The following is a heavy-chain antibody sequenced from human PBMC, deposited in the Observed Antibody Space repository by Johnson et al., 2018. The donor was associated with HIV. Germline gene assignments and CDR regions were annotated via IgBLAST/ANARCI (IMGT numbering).Heavy chain of an antibody. J-gene: IGHJ3*02. D-gene: IGHD3-22*01. CDR3: ARDLTYYYDSSTYVRAFDI. V-gene: IGHV3-33*08. Sequence: QVQLVESGGGEVQPGRSLRLSCAASGFTFSSYGMHWVRQAPGKGLEWVAVIWYDGSNKYYADSVKGRFTISRDNSKNTLYLQMNSLRAEDTAVYYCARDLTYYYDSSTYVRAFDIWGQGTMVTVSS. CDR1: GFTFSSYG. CDR2: IWYDGSNK.